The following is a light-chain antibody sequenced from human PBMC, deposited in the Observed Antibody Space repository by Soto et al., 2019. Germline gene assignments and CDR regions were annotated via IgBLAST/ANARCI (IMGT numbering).Light chain of an antibody. CDR3: QQYYSTPNT. J-gene: IGKJ5*01. CDR1: QSVLYSSNNKNY. Sequence: DIVMTQSPDSLAVSLGERATINCKSSQSVLYSSNNKNYLAWYQQKPGQPPKLLIYWASTRESGVPDRFSGSGYGTDFTLTISRLQAEDVAVYYCQQYYSTPNTFGQGTRLEIK. V-gene: IGKV4-1*01. CDR2: WAS.